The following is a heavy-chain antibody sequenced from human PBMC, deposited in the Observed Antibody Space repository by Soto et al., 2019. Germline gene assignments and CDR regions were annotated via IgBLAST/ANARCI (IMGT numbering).Heavy chain of an antibody. CDR2: INIKSGDT. D-gene: IGHD3-10*01. J-gene: IGHJ6*02. CDR3: ARAGVYYGMDV. V-gene: IGHV1-2*04. CDR1: GYTFTGYY. Sequence: ASVKVSCKASGYTFTGYYMHWVRQAPGQGLEWLGWINIKSGDTAYAQSFQDWVTMTRDTSINKAYMELSRLRSDDTAVYYCARAGVYYGMDVWGQGTTVTVSS.